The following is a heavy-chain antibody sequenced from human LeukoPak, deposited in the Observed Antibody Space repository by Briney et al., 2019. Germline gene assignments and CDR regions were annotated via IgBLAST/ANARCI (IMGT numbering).Heavy chain of an antibody. CDR2: ISGSGGST. V-gene: IGHV3-23*01. J-gene: IGHJ4*02. Sequence: GGSLRLSCAASGFTFSSYAMSWVRQAPGKGLEWVSAISGSGGSTYYADSVKGRFTISRDNSKNTLYLQMDSLSAEDTAVYYCAKDQGFWSGYPNYWGLGTLVTVSS. D-gene: IGHD3-3*01. CDR1: GFTFSSYA. CDR3: AKDQGFWSGYPNY.